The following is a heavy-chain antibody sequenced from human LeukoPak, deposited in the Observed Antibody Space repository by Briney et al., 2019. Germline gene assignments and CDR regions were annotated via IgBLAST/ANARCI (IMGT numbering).Heavy chain of an antibody. CDR3: ARWGIGDLRNTFDL. CDR1: GGTFSSYA. CDR2: IIPIFGTA. Sequence: SVKVSCKASGGTFSSYAISWVRQAPGQGLEWMGGIIPIFGTANYAQKFQGGVTITADESTSTAYMELSSLRSEDTAVYYCARWGIGDLRNTFDLWGHGTMVTVSS. V-gene: IGHV1-69*01. D-gene: IGHD3-10*01. J-gene: IGHJ3*01.